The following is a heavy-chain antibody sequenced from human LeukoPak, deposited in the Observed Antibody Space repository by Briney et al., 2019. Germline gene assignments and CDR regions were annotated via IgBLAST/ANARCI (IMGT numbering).Heavy chain of an antibody. D-gene: IGHD2-2*01. CDR3: ARDTFQPGLIDS. CDR1: GCTFSRYA. V-gene: IGHV3-21*05. CDR2: INTDSSDI. J-gene: IGHJ4*02. Sequence: GGALRLSCAASGCTFSRYAMNWVRQAAGKGLQWVSYINTDSSDIHYADSVKGRFTISRDTARNTLYLQLSSLRAEDSAVYYCARDTFQPGLIDSWGQGTLVTVSS.